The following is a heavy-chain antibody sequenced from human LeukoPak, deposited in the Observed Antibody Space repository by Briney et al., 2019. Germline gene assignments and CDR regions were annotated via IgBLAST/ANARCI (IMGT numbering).Heavy chain of an antibody. D-gene: IGHD3-22*01. CDR2: INHSGST. V-gene: IGHV4-34*01. CDR1: GGSFSGYY. CDR3: ARVKKGPRLVPFDY. Sequence: SETLSLTCAVYGGSFSGYYWSWIRQPPGKGLGWIGEINHSGSTNYNPSLKSRVTISVDTSKNQFSLKLSSVTAADTAVYYCARVKKGPRLVPFDYWGQGTLVTVSS. J-gene: IGHJ4*02.